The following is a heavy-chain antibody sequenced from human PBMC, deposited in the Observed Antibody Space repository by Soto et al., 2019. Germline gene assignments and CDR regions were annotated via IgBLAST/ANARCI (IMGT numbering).Heavy chain of an antibody. CDR1: GGTFSSYA. Sequence: QVQLVQSGAEVKKPGSSVKVSCKASGGTFSSYAISWVRQAPVQGLEWMGGIIPIFGTANYAKKFQGRVTITADESTSTAYMELSSLRSEDTAVYYCARAQDIVVVVAATGDWYFDLWGRGTLVTVSS. D-gene: IGHD2-15*01. J-gene: IGHJ2*01. CDR2: IIPIFGTA. V-gene: IGHV1-69*01. CDR3: ARAQDIVVVVAATGDWYFDL.